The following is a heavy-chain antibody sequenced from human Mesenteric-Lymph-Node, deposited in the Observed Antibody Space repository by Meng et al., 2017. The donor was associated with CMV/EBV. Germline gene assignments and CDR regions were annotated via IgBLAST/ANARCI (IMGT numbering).Heavy chain of an antibody. CDR3: ARPHYYGSGSSPWFDP. Sequence: QMQLQESGPGLVKPSQTLSLTCRVFGGSISSGAYHWSWIRQPAGKGLEWLGQMFTSGSANYNPSLQSRVTMSTDTSKNQFSLKLSSVTAADTAVYYCARPHYYGSGSSPWFDPWGQGTLVTVSS. D-gene: IGHD3-10*01. V-gene: IGHV4-61*02. CDR2: MFTSGSA. J-gene: IGHJ5*02. CDR1: GGSISSGAYH.